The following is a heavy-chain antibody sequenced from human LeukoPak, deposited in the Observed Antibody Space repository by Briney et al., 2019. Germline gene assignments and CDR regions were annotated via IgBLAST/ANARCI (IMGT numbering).Heavy chain of an antibody. CDR2: IIPIFGTA. Sequence: SVKVSCKASGGTFSSYAISWVRRAPGQGLEWMGGIIPIFGTANYAQKFQGRVTITTDESTSTAYMELSSLRSEDTAVYYCARGTRYFDWLSYFDYWGQGTLVTVSS. J-gene: IGHJ4*02. D-gene: IGHD3-9*01. CDR1: GGTFSSYA. V-gene: IGHV1-69*05. CDR3: ARGTRYFDWLSYFDY.